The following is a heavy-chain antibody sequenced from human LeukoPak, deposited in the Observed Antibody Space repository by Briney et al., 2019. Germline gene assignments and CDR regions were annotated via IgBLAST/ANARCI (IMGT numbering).Heavy chain of an antibody. V-gene: IGHV3-30*02. CDR1: GFTFSTYG. CDR2: IRFDGSNK. D-gene: IGHD5-12*01. CDR3: AKDTHSGYYNP. J-gene: IGHJ5*02. Sequence: WGSLRLSCAASGFTFSTYGMHWVRQAPGKGLEWVAFIRFDGSNKYYADSVKGRFTISRDNSKSTLYLQMNSLRPEDTAVYYCAKDTHSGYYNPWGQGTLVTASS.